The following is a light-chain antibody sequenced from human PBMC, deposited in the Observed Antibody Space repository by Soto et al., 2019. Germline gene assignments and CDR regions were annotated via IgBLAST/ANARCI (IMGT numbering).Light chain of an antibody. CDR3: QQGNNWPLT. Sequence: ENVLTQSPATLSLSPGERATLSCRASQSVSSYLAWYQQKPGQGPRLLIYDASNRATGIPARFSGSGSGTGFTLTISSLEPEDFAVYYCQQGNNWPLTFGGGTKVEIK. CDR1: QSVSSY. V-gene: IGKV3-11*01. CDR2: DAS. J-gene: IGKJ4*01.